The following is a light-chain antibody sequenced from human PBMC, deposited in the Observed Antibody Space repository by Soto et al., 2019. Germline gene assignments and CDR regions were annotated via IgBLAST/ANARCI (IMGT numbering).Light chain of an antibody. CDR2: RVS. V-gene: IGKV3-11*01. CDR1: QSVSRF. Sequence: ETVLTQSPATLSLSPGERATLSCRASQSVSRFFAWYQQKPGQAPRLLIYRVSNRATGVPVRFSGSGSGTDFTLSISSLEPEDSGVYYCQQRFTWPLTFGGGTKVEIK. CDR3: QQRFTWPLT. J-gene: IGKJ4*01.